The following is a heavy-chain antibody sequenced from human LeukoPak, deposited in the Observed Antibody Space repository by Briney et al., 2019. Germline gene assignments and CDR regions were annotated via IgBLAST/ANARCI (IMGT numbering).Heavy chain of an antibody. CDR2: IYYSGST. D-gene: IGHD6-13*01. V-gene: IGHV4-59*01. CDR1: GGSMSSYY. Sequence: SETLSLTCTVSGGSMSSYYWSWIRQPPGKGLECIGYIYYSGSTNYNPSLESRVTISVDTSKNQFSLKLSSVTAADTAVYYCARSRAVAGRYYFDYWGQGTLVTVSS. CDR3: ARSRAVAGRYYFDY. J-gene: IGHJ4*02.